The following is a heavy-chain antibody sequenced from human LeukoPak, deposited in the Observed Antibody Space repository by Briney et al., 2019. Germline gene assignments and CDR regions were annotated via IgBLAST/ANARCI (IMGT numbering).Heavy chain of an antibody. CDR2: IKSKTDGGTT. D-gene: IGHD2-21*02. V-gene: IGHV3-15*01. J-gene: IGHJ4*02. CDR3: TTEPGAVTAFTNDY. Sequence: GGSLRLSCAASGFTFSIAWMSWVRQAPGKGLGWVGRIKSKTDGGTTDYAAPVKGRFTISRDDSKDTLYLQMNSLKIEDTAVYYCTTEPGAVTAFTNDYWGQGTLVTVSS. CDR1: GFTFSIAW.